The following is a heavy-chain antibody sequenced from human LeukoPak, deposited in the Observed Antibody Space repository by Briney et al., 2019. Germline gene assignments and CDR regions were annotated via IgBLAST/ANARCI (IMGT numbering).Heavy chain of an antibody. D-gene: IGHD3-10*01. CDR3: ARGRGVWFGEPRNWFDP. V-gene: IGHV1-2*04. CDR1: GYTFTGYY. J-gene: IGHJ5*02. Sequence: ASVKVSCKASGYTFTGYYMHWVRQAPGQGLEWMGWINPNSGGTNYAQKFQGWVTMTRDTSISTAYMELSRLRSDDTAVYYCARGRGVWFGEPRNWFDPWGQGTLVTVSS. CDR2: INPNSGGT.